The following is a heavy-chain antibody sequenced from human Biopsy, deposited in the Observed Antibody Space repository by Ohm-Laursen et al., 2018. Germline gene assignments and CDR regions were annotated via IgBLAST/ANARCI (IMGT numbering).Heavy chain of an antibody. D-gene: IGHD3-22*01. J-gene: IGHJ6*02. V-gene: IGHV4-34*01. CDR3: VRGVDYYDPYRYYALDV. Sequence: GTPSLTCAVYGESFNGYYWSWIRQTPGKGLEWIGEINHSGRTNYNPSLKSRVTISVDTSKNQFSLKVRSVTAADTAVYYCVRGVDYYDPYRYYALDVWGQGTTVTVSS. CDR2: INHSGRT. CDR1: GESFNGYY.